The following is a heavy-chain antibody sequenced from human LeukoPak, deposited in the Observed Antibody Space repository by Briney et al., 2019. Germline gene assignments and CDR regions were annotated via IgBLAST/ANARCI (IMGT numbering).Heavy chain of an antibody. D-gene: IGHD2-2*01. CDR2: IYSGGST. CDR1: GFTVSSNF. J-gene: IGHJ5*02. V-gene: IGHV3-66*01. CDR3: AKDRPKAAMIQDCTEFDP. Sequence: QPGGSLRFSCAASGFTVSSNFMSWVRQAPGKGLEWVSVIYSGGSTYYADSVKGRFTISRDNSKNTLYLQMNSLRAEDTAVYYCAKDRPKAAMIQDCTEFDPWGQGTLVTVSS.